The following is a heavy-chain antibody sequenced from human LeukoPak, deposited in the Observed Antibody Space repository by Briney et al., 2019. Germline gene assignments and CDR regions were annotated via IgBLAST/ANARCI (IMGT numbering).Heavy chain of an antibody. CDR1: GFTFSSYA. Sequence: GGSLRLSCAASGFTFSSYAMSWVRQAPGKGLEWVSAISGIGGSTYYADSVKGRFTISRDNSKNTLYLQMNSLRAEDTAVYYCAEEEGMVGATYNWFDPWGQGTLVTVSS. V-gene: IGHV3-23*01. D-gene: IGHD1-26*01. J-gene: IGHJ5*02. CDR3: AEEEGMVGATYNWFDP. CDR2: ISGIGGST.